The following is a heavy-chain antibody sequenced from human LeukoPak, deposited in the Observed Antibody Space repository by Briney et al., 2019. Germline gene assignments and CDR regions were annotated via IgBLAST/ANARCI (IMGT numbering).Heavy chain of an antibody. CDR3: ARLSTSLYFQH. D-gene: IGHD2-2*01. J-gene: IGHJ1*01. CDR2: IYYSGST. Sequence: PSETLSLTCSVSGLSINSYYWTWIRQPPGKGLEWIGYIYYSGSTNYNPSLKSRVTISVDTSKNQFSLKLSSVTAADTAVYYCARLSTSLYFQHWGQGTLVTVSS. CDR1: GLSINSYY. V-gene: IGHV4-59*08.